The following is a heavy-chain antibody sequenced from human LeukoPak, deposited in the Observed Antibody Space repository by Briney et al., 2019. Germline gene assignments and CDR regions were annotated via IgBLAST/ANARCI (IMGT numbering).Heavy chain of an antibody. CDR2: ISGSGGST. CDR3: AKDLGYYDFWSGYYTGYWVLDY. D-gene: IGHD3-3*01. J-gene: IGHJ4*02. CDR1: GFTFSSYA. V-gene: IGHV3-23*01. Sequence: PGRSLRLSCAASGFTFSSYAMSWVRQAPGKGLEWVSAISGSGGSTYYADSVKGRFTISRDNSKNTLYLQMNSLRAEDTAVYYCAKDLGYYDFWSGYYTGYWVLDYWGQGTLVTVSS.